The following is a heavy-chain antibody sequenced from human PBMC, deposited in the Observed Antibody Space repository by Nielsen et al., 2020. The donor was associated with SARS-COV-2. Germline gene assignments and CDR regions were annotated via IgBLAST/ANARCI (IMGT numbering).Heavy chain of an antibody. V-gene: IGHV3-30*03. J-gene: IGHJ4*02. CDR1: GFTFSSYG. D-gene: IGHD3-3*01. CDR3: ARSAAYYDFWSGYSLDS. CDR2: ISLDGSEN. Sequence: GGSLRLSCVGFGFTFSSYGIHWVRQAPGKGLEWVAVISLDGSENHYVDSVKGRFTISRDNSRNSVYLQMNSLRSEDTAVYYCARSAAYYDFWSGYSLDSWGQGTLVTVSS.